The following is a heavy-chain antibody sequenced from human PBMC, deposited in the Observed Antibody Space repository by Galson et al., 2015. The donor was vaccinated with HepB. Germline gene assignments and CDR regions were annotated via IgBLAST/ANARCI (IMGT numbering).Heavy chain of an antibody. CDR1: GYTFTSYG. CDR3: AAIGYCSSTSCYDWFDP. Sequence: SVKVSCKASGYTFTSYGISWVRQAPGQGLEWMGWISAYNGNTNYAQKLQGRVTMTTDTSTSTAYMELRSLRSDDTAVYYCAAIGYCSSTSCYDWFDPWGQGTLVTVSS. V-gene: IGHV1-18*01. CDR2: ISAYNGNT. J-gene: IGHJ5*02. D-gene: IGHD2-2*01.